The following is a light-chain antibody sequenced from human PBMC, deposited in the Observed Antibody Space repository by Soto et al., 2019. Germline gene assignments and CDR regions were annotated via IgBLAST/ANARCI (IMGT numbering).Light chain of an antibody. J-gene: IGLJ3*02. V-gene: IGLV1-40*01. CDR2: GNN. CDR1: SSNIGAGYD. CDR3: QPYGGGLGGWV. Sequence: QSVLTQPPSVSGAPGQRVTISCTGSSSNIGAGYDVHWYQQLPGTAPKLLIYGNNNRPSGVPDRFAGSKSGTSASLAITGLQAEAEADYPGQPYGGGLGGWVFGGGTKLTVL.